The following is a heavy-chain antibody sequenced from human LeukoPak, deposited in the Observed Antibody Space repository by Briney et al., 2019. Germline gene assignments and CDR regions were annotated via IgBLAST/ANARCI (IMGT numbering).Heavy chain of an antibody. J-gene: IGHJ6*03. D-gene: IGHD6-19*01. CDR1: GGSISSSSYY. CDR2: IYYSGST. CDR3: ARGSGWYFGFYYYYYMDV. Sequence: TASETLSLTCTVSGGSISSSSYYWSWIRQPPGKGLEWIGYIYYSGSTNYNPSLKSRVTISVDTSKNQFSLKLSSVTAADTAVYYCARGSGWYFGFYYYYYMDVWGKGTTVTISS. V-gene: IGHV4-61*01.